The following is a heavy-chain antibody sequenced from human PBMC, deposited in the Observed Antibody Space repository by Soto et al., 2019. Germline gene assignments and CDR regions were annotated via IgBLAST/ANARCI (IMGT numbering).Heavy chain of an antibody. Sequence: GASVKVSCKASGGTFSSYAISWVRQAPGQGLEWMGGIIPIFGTANYAQKFQGRVTITTDTSTSTAYMELRSLRSDDTAVYYCARDRQCGSGKACNWFDPWGQGTLVTVSS. J-gene: IGHJ5*02. D-gene: IGHD3-10*01. V-gene: IGHV1-69*05. CDR3: ARDRQCGSGKACNWFDP. CDR2: IIPIFGTA. CDR1: GGTFSSYA.